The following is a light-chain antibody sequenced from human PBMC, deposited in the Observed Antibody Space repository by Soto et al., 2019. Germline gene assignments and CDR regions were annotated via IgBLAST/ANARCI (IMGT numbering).Light chain of an antibody. CDR2: LNSDGSH. CDR3: QTWDTGTVV. Sequence: QPVLTQSPSASASLGVSVKLTCTLSSGHSTYAIAWHQQQPDRGPRYLMTLNSDGSHTKADGIPYRFSGSSSGAARYLTITSLQSEDEADYYCQTWDTGTVVFGGGTKVTVL. V-gene: IGLV4-69*01. CDR1: SGHSTYA. J-gene: IGLJ2*01.